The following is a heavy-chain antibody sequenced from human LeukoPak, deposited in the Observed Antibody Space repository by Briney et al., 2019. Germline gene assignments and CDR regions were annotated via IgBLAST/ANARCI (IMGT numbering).Heavy chain of an antibody. D-gene: IGHD3-22*01. V-gene: IGHV4-59*01. CDR2: IYYSGST. CDR3: ARRTYFYDSSGYYFDY. Sequence: SETLSLTCTVSGGSISSYYWSWIRQPPGKGMECIGYIYYSGSTNYNPSLKSRVTISVDTSKNQFSLKLSSVTAADTAVYYCARRTYFYDSSGYYFDYWGQGTLVTVSS. J-gene: IGHJ4*02. CDR1: GGSISSYY.